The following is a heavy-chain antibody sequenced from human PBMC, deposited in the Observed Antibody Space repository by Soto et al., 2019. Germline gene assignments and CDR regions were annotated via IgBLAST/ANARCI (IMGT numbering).Heavy chain of an antibody. Sequence: QGHLQESGPGLVRPSETLSLTCSVSGGSISTYYCNWIRQPAGKGLEWIGRIDTSGSTNYNPSLKSRVTMSVDTSKNQFSLKLTSMTAADTAVYYCARLGGYVSVGYYYLWDSWGQGTLVTVSS. CDR1: GGSISTYY. D-gene: IGHD3-22*01. CDR3: ARLGGYVSVGYYYLWDS. CDR2: IDTSGST. J-gene: IGHJ4*02. V-gene: IGHV4-4*07.